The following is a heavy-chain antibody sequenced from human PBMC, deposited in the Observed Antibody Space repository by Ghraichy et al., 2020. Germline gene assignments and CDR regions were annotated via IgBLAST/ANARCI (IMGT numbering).Heavy chain of an antibody. D-gene: IGHD2-21*01. Sequence: SETLSLTCAVYVGSFSGYYWSWIRQPPGKGLEWIGEINPTGTTNNSPSLKSRLTMLVDTSKNQFSLKLKSVTAADTAMYNCARRRQMWSAAEGDAFDIWGQGTMVTVSS. V-gene: IGHV4-34*01. J-gene: IGHJ3*02. CDR1: VGSFSGYY. CDR3: ARRRQMWSAAEGDAFDI. CDR2: INPTGTT.